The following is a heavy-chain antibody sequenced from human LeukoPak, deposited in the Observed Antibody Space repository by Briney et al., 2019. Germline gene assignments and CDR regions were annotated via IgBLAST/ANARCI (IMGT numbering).Heavy chain of an antibody. J-gene: IGHJ4*02. CDR3: AKDMVAVPAATLDY. CDR1: GFTFDDYA. D-gene: IGHD2-2*01. CDR2: ISWNSGSI. Sequence: GGSLRPSCAASGFTFDDYAMHWVRQAPGKGLEWVSGISWNSGSIGYADSVKGRFTISRDNAKNSLYLQMNSLRAEDTALYYCAKDMVAVPAATLDYWGQGTLVTVSS. V-gene: IGHV3-9*01.